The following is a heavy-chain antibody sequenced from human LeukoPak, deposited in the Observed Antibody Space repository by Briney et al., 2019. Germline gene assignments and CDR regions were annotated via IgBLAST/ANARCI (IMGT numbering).Heavy chain of an antibody. D-gene: IGHD6-19*01. CDR1: GGSFSDYY. CDR2: ISHGGTT. CDR3: ARGEGTLAGRRWPYSFYYYVDV. V-gene: IGHV4-34*01. J-gene: IGHJ6*03. Sequence: SETLSLTCVVYGGSFSDYYWTWVRQPPVKGLDWIGEISHGGTTKYNPSLKSRVTISIHTSNNQFSLKLNSVTGADTAVYYCARGEGTLAGRRWPYSFYYYVDVWGKGTTVTVSS.